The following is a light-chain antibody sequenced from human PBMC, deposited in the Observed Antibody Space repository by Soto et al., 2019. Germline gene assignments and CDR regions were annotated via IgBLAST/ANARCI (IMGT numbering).Light chain of an antibody. V-gene: IGKV1-39*01. CDR1: QNINNY. Sequence: DIQMTQSPSSLSASVGDRVTITCRASQNINNYLNWYQQKPGIAPKLLIYAASSLQSGVPARFSGTGSGTDFTLTITSLRPEDFATYHCQQSYTTPWTFGQGTKVEIK. CDR3: QQSYTTPWT. CDR2: AAS. J-gene: IGKJ1*01.